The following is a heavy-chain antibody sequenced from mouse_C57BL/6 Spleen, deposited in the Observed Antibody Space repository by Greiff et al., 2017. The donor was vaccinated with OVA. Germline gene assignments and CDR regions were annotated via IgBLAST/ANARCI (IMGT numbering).Heavy chain of an antibody. V-gene: IGHV5-9*01. Sequence: EVQLVESGGGLVKPGGSLKLSCAASGFTFSSYTMSWVRQTPEKRLEWVATISGGGGNTYYTDSVKGRVTISRDNAKNTLYLQMSSLRSEDTALYYCARSNYVVYYYAMDYWGQGTSVTVSS. J-gene: IGHJ4*01. CDR2: ISGGGGNT. CDR3: ARSNYVVYYYAMDY. CDR1: GFTFSSYT. D-gene: IGHD1-1*01.